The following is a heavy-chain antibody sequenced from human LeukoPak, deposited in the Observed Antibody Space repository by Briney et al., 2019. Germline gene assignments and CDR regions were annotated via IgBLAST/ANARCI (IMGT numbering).Heavy chain of an antibody. CDR3: ARETHDDCSSTSCRTLNWFDP. V-gene: IGHV1-69*04. CDR2: IIPILGIA. CDR1: GGTFSSYA. J-gene: IGHJ5*02. Sequence: SVKVSCKASGGTFSSYAISWVRQAPGQGLEWMGRIIPILGIANYAQKFQGRVTITADKSTSTAYMELSSLRSEDTAVYYCARETHDDCSSTSCRTLNWFDPWGQGTLVTVSS. D-gene: IGHD2-2*01.